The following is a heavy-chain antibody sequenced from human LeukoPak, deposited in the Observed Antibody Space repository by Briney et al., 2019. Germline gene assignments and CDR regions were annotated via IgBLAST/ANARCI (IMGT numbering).Heavy chain of an antibody. V-gene: IGHV1-69*04. Sequence: ASVKVSCKASGGTFSSYAISWVRQAPGQGLEWMGRIIPILGIADYAQKFQGRVTITADKSTSTAYMELSSLRSEDTAVYYCARDRSGYDSGGDYWGQGTLVTVSS. CDR1: GGTFSSYA. J-gene: IGHJ4*02. CDR3: ARDRSGYDSGGDY. D-gene: IGHD5-12*01. CDR2: IIPILGIA.